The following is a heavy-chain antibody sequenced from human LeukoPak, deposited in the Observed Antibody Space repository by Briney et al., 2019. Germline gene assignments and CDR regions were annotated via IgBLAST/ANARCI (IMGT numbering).Heavy chain of an antibody. Sequence: ASVKVSCKASGYTFTSYGISWVRQAPGQGLEWMGWISAYNGNTNYAQKLQGRVTMTTDTSTSTAYMELRSLRSDDTAVYYCARLRGGGIAVAYRWFDPWGQGTLVTVSS. CDR2: ISAYNGNT. CDR1: GYTFTSYG. CDR3: ARLRGGGIAVAYRWFDP. V-gene: IGHV1-18*04. D-gene: IGHD6-19*01. J-gene: IGHJ5*02.